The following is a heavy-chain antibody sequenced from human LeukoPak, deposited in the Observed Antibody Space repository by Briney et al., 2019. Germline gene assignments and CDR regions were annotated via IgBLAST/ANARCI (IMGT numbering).Heavy chain of an antibody. J-gene: IGHJ4*02. V-gene: IGHV3-23*01. CDR3: AKVLTTSSGYLHYFDY. CDR2: TVGSRPDT. CDR1: GFTFTNYA. D-gene: IGHD6-19*01. Sequence: PGGSLRLSCAASGFTFTNYAMSWVRQTPGKGLEWVAATVGSRPDTYHADSVKGRFTVSRDNSRNTLYLQMNSLRAEDTAVYYCAKVLTTSSGYLHYFDYWGQGTLVTVSS.